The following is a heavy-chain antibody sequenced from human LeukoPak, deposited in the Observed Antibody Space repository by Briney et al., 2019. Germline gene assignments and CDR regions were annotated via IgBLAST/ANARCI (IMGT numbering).Heavy chain of an antibody. CDR2: IYTSGST. CDR3: ARGYSSGWYLVAYYYMDV. Sequence: PSETLSLTCTVSGGSISSYYWSWIRHPPGSALEWIGYIYTSGSTNYNPSLKSRVTISVDTSKNQFPLKLSSVTAADTAVYYCARGYSSGWYLVAYYYMDVWGKGTTVTVSS. J-gene: IGHJ6*03. D-gene: IGHD6-19*01. CDR1: GGSISSYY. V-gene: IGHV4-4*09.